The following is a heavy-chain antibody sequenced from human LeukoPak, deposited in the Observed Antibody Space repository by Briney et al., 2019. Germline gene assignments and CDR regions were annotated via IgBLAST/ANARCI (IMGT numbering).Heavy chain of an antibody. CDR1: GGSFSGYY. CDR2: INHSGST. D-gene: IGHD3-3*01. CDR3: ASTWARYYDFWSGYSSLDAFDI. V-gene: IGHV4-34*01. J-gene: IGHJ3*02. Sequence: PSETLSLTCAVYGGSFSGYYWSWIRQPPGKGLEWIGEINHSGSTNYNPSLKSRVTISVDTSKNQFSLKLSSVTAADTAVYYCASTWARYYDFWSGYSSLDAFDIWGQGTMVTVSS.